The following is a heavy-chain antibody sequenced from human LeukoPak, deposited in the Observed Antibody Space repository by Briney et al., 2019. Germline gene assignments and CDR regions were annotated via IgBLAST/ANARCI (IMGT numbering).Heavy chain of an antibody. CDR3: ARNYGSGSIFYYYYMDV. J-gene: IGHJ6*03. CDR2: IYYSGST. V-gene: IGHV4-59*01. D-gene: IGHD3-10*01. Sequence: SETLSLTCTVSGGSISSYYWSWIRQPPGKGLEWIGYIYYSGSTNYNPSLKSRVTISVDTSKNQFSLKLSSVTAADTAVYYCARNYGSGSIFYYYYMDVWGKGTTVTVSS. CDR1: GGSISSYY.